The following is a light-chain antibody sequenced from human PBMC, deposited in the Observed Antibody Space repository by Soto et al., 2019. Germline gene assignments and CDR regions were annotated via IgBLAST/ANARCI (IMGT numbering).Light chain of an antibody. CDR2: EAT. CDR1: SSDVGTYDL. CDR3: CSCAGSNSWV. Sequence: QSALTQPASVSGSPGQSITISCTGSSSDVGTYDLVSWYQHHPGAAPKLMIYEATRRPSGISNRFSGSKSGNTASLTISGLQAEDEADYYCCSCAGSNSWVFGGGTKLTVL. V-gene: IGLV2-23*01. J-gene: IGLJ3*02.